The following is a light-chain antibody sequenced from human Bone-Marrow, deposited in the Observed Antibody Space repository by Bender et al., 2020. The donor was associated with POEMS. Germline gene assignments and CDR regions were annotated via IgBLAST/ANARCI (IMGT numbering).Light chain of an antibody. J-gene: IGLJ2*01. Sequence: QLVLTQSPSASASLGASVKLTCTLTSGYSTYAIAWHQQQPGKGPRYLMRLNSDGSHTKGDGIPDRFSGSSSGTERYLTISSLRSEDEADYYCQTWGTGVVIFGGGTKLTVL. V-gene: IGLV4-69*01. CDR1: SGYSTYA. CDR2: LNSDGSH. CDR3: QTWGTGVVI.